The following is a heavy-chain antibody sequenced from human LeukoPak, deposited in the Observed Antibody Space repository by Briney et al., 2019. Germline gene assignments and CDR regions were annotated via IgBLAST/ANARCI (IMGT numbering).Heavy chain of an antibody. J-gene: IGHJ5*02. Sequence: SETLSLTCTVSGDSISSGDYYWSWIRQPAGKGLEWIGRISSSGSTNYNPSLKSRVTISVDTSKNQFSLKLSSVTAADTAVYYCARQRGYCSSISCYAWFDPWGQGTLVTVSS. CDR2: ISSSGST. V-gene: IGHV4-61*02. CDR1: GDSISSGDYY. CDR3: ARQRGYCSSISCYAWFDP. D-gene: IGHD2-2*01.